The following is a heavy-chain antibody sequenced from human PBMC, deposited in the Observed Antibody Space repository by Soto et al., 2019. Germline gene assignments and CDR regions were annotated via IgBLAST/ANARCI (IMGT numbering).Heavy chain of an antibody. CDR1: GGSINSYW. D-gene: IGHD3-10*01. J-gene: IGHJ4*02. V-gene: IGHV4-4*07. CDR3: ARDIGSYAYGEGY. CDR2: VYSSGTT. Sequence: LETLSLTCSVSGGSINSYWWSWIRQPAGKGLEWIGRVYSSGTTDYNPSLNSRATLSVETSKNQFSLKLSFVTAADTAVYYCARDIGSYAYGEGYWGQGIQVTVSS.